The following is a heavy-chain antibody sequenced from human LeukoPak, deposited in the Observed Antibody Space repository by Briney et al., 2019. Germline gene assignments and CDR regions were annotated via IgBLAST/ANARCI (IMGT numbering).Heavy chain of an antibody. CDR1: GGSISSGDDY. Sequence: PSQTLSLTCTVSGGSISSGDDYWSWIRQPPGKGLEWIGYIYYSGSTYYNPSLKSRVTISVDTSKNQFSLKLSSVTAADTAVYYCARQGGSSWPLDYWGQGTLVTVSS. D-gene: IGHD6-13*01. V-gene: IGHV4-30-4*01. CDR3: ARQGGSSWPLDY. CDR2: IYYSGST. J-gene: IGHJ4*02.